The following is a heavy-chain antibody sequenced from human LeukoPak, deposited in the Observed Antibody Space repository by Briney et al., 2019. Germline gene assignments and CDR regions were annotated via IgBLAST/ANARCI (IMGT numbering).Heavy chain of an antibody. CDR1: GFTFSDYY. CDR3: ARSGQYYYYMDV. J-gene: IGHJ6*03. CDR2: TSSSGSTI. V-gene: IGHV3-11*01. D-gene: IGHD3-3*01. Sequence: GGYLRLSCAASGFTFSDYYMSWIRQAPGKGLEWVSYTSSSGSTIYYADSVKGRFTISRDNAKNSLYLQMNNLRAEDTAVYYCARSGQYYYYMDVWGKGTTVTVSS.